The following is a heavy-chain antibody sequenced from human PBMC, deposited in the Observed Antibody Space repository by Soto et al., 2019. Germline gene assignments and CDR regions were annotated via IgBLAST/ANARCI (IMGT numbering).Heavy chain of an antibody. D-gene: IGHD3-10*01. CDR1: GFTFSSYG. J-gene: IGHJ6*02. CDR3: AREPRTMVRGVIIVSFGMDV. CDR2: IWYDGSNK. Sequence: QVQLVESGGGVVQPGRSLRLSCAASGFTFSSYGMHWVRQAPGKGLEWGAVIWYDGSNKYYADSVEGRFTISRDNSKNTLYLQMNSLRAEETAVYYCAREPRTMVRGVIIVSFGMDVWGQGTTVTVSS. V-gene: IGHV3-33*01.